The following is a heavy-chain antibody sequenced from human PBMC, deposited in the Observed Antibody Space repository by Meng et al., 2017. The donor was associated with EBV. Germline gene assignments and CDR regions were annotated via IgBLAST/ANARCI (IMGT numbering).Heavy chain of an antibody. CDR3: TRMSSPLDY. CDR1: GFTFSRSA. J-gene: IGHJ4*02. CDR2: IRSKAKSYAK. D-gene: IGHD2-2*01. V-gene: IGHV3-73*02. Sequence: VSVVESGAGSVWPGGSMKLSCAAFGFTFSRSAMNWVRQASGKGLEWVGRIRSKAKSYAKAYAASVKGSFAISSDDSKNTAYLQMNSLNTEDTAVYYCTRMSSPLDYWGQGTLVTVSS.